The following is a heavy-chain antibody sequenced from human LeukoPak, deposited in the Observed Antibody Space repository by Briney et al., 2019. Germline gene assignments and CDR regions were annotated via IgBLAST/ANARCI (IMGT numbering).Heavy chain of an antibody. CDR1: GFTFTNYW. D-gene: IGHD3-22*01. Sequence: HPGGSLRLSCAASGFTFTNYWMSWVRQAPGKGLEWAANIKQDGSERYYVDSVRGRFTISRDNTKNSLYLQMNSLRAEDTAVYYCARDRGLVVTPFDYWGQGTLVTVSS. V-gene: IGHV3-7*03. J-gene: IGHJ4*02. CDR2: IKQDGSER. CDR3: ARDRGLVVTPFDY.